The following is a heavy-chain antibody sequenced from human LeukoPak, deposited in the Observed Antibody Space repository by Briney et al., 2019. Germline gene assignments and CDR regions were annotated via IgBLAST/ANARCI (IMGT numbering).Heavy chain of an antibody. Sequence: PGGSLRLSCAASGFTVSSNYMRWVRQAPGKGLEWVSVIYSGGSTYYADSVKGRFTISRDNSKNTLYLQMNSLRAEDTAVYYCARGPARIAAAGKDFDYWGQGTLVTVSS. CDR3: ARGPARIAAAGKDFDY. V-gene: IGHV3-53*01. J-gene: IGHJ4*02. CDR2: IYSGGST. CDR1: GFTVSSNY. D-gene: IGHD6-13*01.